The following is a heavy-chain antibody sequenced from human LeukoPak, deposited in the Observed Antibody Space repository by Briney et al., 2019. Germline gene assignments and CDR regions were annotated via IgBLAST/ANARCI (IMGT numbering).Heavy chain of an antibody. V-gene: IGHV4-38-2*02. D-gene: IGHD3-22*01. CDR3: ARTAPNYYYDSSGYYNYFDY. Sequence: SETLSLTCTVSGYSISSTYYWGWIRQPPGKGLEWIGSIYHSGNTYYNPSLKSRVTISVDMSKNQFSLKLSSVTAADTAVYYCARTAPNYYYDSSGYYNYFDYWGQGTLVTVSS. J-gene: IGHJ4*02. CDR1: GYSISSTYY. CDR2: IYHSGNT.